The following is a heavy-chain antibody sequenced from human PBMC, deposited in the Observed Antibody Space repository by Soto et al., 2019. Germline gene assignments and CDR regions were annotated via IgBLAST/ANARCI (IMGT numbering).Heavy chain of an antibody. CDR3: ARRLTTIPYTYWYFDL. CDR1: GGSISSSSYY. J-gene: IGHJ2*01. CDR2: IYYSGSI. V-gene: IGHV4-39*01. D-gene: IGHD4-17*01. Sequence: QLQLQESGPGLVKPSETLSLTCTVSGGSISSSSYYWGWVRQPPGKGLEWIGSIYYSGSIYYNPSLKSRVTISVDTSKNQFSLKMGSVTAADTAVYYCARRLTTIPYTYWYFDLWGRGTLVTVSS.